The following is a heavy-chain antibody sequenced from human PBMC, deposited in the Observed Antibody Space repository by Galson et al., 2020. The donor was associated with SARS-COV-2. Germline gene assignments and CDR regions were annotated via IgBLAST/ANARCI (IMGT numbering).Heavy chain of an antibody. J-gene: IGHJ4*02. CDR1: GFTFDSYW. CDR3: ASPQRWLQLDAAWRLDY. V-gene: IGHV3-7*03. D-gene: IGHD5-12*01. Sequence: GGSLSLSCAASGFTFDSYWMTWVRQAPGKGLEWVANIKQDGSEKYYVDSVKGRFTISRDNAKNSLYLQMNSLRAEDTAVYYFASPQRWLQLDAAWRLDYWGQGTLVTVSS. CDR2: IKQDGSEK.